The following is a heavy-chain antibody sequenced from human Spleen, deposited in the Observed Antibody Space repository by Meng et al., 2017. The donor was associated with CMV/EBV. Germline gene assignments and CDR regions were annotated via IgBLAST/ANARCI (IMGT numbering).Heavy chain of an antibody. CDR3: AKDLGGGGYGMDV. CDR1: GFTFSRYS. CDR2: IYSGGTST. D-gene: IGHD3-16*01. J-gene: IGHJ6*02. V-gene: IGHV3-23*03. Sequence: GESLKISCVASGFTFSRYSMSWVRQAPGKGLEWVSVIYSGGTSTYYADSVKGRFTISRDTSKNTLYLQMNSLRAEDTAVYYCAKDLGGGGYGMDVWGQGTTVTVSS.